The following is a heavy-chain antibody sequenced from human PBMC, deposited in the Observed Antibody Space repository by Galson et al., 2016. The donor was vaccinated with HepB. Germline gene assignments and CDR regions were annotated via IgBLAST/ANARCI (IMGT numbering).Heavy chain of an antibody. V-gene: IGHV3-23*01. CDR2: ISHDSGSE. D-gene: IGHD5-12*01. CDR3: VNRAEYSGRDNGFQC. J-gene: IGHJ4*02. CDR1: GFTFSTYA. Sequence: SLRLSCAGSGFTFSTYAMSWVRQAPGKGLEWVSGISHDSGSEFYGDSVKGRFTIYRDNSKNTVYLELNSLTAEDTAIYYCVNRAEYSGRDNGFQCWGRGTLVTVSS.